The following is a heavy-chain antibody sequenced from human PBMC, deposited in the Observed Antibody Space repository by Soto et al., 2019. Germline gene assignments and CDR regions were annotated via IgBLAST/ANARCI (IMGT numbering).Heavy chain of an antibody. CDR2: TYYRSKWYN. V-gene: IGHV6-1*01. CDR3: SGVAWFCGIDV. CDR1: ANSVSSDSAA. J-gene: IGHJ6*02. D-gene: IGHD2-21*01. Sequence: SQTLSLTCVISANSVSSDSAAWIWIRQSPSRGLEWLGRTYYRSKWYNDYAISVKSRITINADTSKNQFSLHLDSVIPEDTAVYYCSGVAWFCGIDVWGQGPRVTVSS.